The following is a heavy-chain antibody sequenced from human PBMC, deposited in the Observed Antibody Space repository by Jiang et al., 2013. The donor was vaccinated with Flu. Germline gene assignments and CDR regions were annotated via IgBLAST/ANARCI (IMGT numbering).Heavy chain of an antibody. CDR3: TADLAEVGSGGIDY. J-gene: IGHJ4*02. D-gene: IGHD1-26*01. Sequence: VQLVESGGGLVKPGGSHRLSCAASGFNFRIAWMSWVRQAPGKGLEWVGHIKSKGSGETRDYSAPVRDRFTISRDDSKATIYLQMNNLKTEDTAIYYCTADLAEVGSGGIDYWGQGSLVTVSS. V-gene: IGHV3-15*01. CDR1: GFNFRIAW. CDR2: IKSKGSGETR.